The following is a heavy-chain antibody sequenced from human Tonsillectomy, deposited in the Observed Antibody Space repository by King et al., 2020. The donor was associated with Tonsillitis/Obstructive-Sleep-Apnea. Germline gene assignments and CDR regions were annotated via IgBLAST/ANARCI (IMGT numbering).Heavy chain of an antibody. CDR2: IYTTGST. Sequence: VQLQESGPGLVKPSQTLSLTCTVSGGSISSGSYYWSWIRQPAGKGLEWIGRIYTTGSTNYNPSLKSRVTISVDTSKNLFSLKLTSVTAADTAVYFCARFIPVAGEDYFDYWGQGTLVTVSS. D-gene: IGHD6-19*01. V-gene: IGHV4-61*02. J-gene: IGHJ4*02. CDR1: GGSISSGSYY. CDR3: ARFIPVAGEDYFDY.